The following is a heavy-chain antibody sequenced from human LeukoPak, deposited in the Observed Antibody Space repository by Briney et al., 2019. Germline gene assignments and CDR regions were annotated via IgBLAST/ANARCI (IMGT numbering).Heavy chain of an antibody. D-gene: IGHD3-10*01. V-gene: IGHV1-18*01. J-gene: IGHJ4*02. CDR2: ISGYNGNT. Sequence: ASVKVSCKASGYTFTTYGISWVRQAPGQGLEWMGWISGYNGNTNYAQKLQGRVTTTTDTSTSTAYMELRSLRSDDTAVYYCARDPKLWFGEFSSYFDYWGQGTLVTVSS. CDR3: ARDPKLWFGEFSSYFDY. CDR1: GYTFTTYG.